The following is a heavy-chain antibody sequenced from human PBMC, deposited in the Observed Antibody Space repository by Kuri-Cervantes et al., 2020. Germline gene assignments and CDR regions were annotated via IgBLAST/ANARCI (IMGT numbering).Heavy chain of an antibody. D-gene: IGHD3-22*01. CDR3: ARDWYKDSSAPDGY. CDR1: GFTFSSYA. V-gene: IGHV3-30-3*01. J-gene: IGHJ4*02. Sequence: GESLKISCAASGFTFSSYAMHWVRQAPGKGLEWVAVISYDGSNKYYADSVKGRFTISRDNSKNTLYLQMNSLRAEDTAVYYCARDWYKDSSAPDGYWGQGTLVPSPQ. CDR2: ISYDGSNK.